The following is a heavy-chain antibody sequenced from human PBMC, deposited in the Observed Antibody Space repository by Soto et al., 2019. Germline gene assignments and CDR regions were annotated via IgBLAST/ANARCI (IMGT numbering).Heavy chain of an antibody. CDR3: ARDTGSPFYDFWSGYYYAFDI. CDR1: GFTFSSYG. V-gene: IGHV3-33*01. J-gene: IGHJ3*02. Sequence: GGSLRLSCAASGFTFSSYGMHWVRQAPGKGLEWVAVIWYDGSNKYYADSVKGRFTISRDNAKNTLYLQMNSLRAEDTAVYYCARDTGSPFYDFWSGYYYAFDIWGQGTMVTVSS. D-gene: IGHD3-3*01. CDR2: IWYDGSNK.